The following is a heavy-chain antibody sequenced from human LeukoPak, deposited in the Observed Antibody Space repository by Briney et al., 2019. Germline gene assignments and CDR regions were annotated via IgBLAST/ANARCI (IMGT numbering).Heavy chain of an antibody. V-gene: IGHV3-74*01. CDR3: ARGATGQRYYFDY. D-gene: IGHD4/OR15-4a*01. CDR1: GFTFSSYW. CDR2: LNSDGSST. J-gene: IGHJ4*02. Sequence: QPGGSLRLPCAASGFTFSSYWMHWVRQARGRGLVWVSRLNSDGSSTYFADSVKGRFTISRDNAKNTLYLQMNSLRAEDTAVYSCARGATGQRYYFDYWGQGTLVTVSS.